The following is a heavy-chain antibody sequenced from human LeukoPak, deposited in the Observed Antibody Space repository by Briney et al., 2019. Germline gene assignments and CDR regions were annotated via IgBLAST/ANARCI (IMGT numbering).Heavy chain of an antibody. J-gene: IGHJ3*02. CDR2: IYYSGST. CDR3: ARRPIVVVPATAIPLGAFDI. CDR1: GGSISSSSYY. Sequence: SETLSLTCTVSGGSISSSSYYWGWIRQPPGKGLEWIGSIYYSGSTYYNPSLKSRVTISVDTSKNQFSLKLSSVTAADTAVYYCARRPIVVVPATAIPLGAFDIWGQGTMVTVSS. V-gene: IGHV4-39*01. D-gene: IGHD2-2*01.